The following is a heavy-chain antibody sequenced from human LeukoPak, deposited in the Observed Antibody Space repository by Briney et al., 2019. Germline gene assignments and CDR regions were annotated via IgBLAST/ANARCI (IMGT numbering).Heavy chain of an antibody. CDR1: GFTFSSYW. Sequence: GGSLRLSCAASGFTFSSYWMSWVRQAPGKGLEWVANVKQDGSEKYYVDSVKGRFTISRDNAKNSLYLQMNSLRAEDTAVYYCARDLMGYYFDYWGQGTLVTVSS. CDR3: ARDLMGYYFDY. D-gene: IGHD2-8*01. CDR2: VKQDGSEK. J-gene: IGHJ4*02. V-gene: IGHV3-7*01.